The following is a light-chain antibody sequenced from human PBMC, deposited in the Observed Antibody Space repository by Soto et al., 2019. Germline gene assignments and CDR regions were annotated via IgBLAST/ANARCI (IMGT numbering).Light chain of an antibody. Sequence: QSVLTQPPSASGSPGQSVTLSCIGTSSDVGGYNYVSWYQQHPGKAPKLMIYEVSQRPSGVPDRFSGSKSGNTPSLTVSGLQAEVEADYCCSQYAVSNNLGGFGRGAQLPVL. CDR3: SQYAVSNNLGG. V-gene: IGLV2-8*01. J-gene: IGLJ7*01. CDR1: SSDVGGYNY. CDR2: EVS.